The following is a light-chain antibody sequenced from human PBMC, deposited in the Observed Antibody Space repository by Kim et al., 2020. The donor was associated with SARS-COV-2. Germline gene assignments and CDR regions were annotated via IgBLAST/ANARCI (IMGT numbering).Light chain of an antibody. CDR1: QSIDNW. V-gene: IGKV1-5*03. CDR3: QQYRSYPWT. J-gene: IGKJ1*01. CDR2: KAS. Sequence: SSVGDRFTITCRASQSIDNWLAWYQQKPGKAPKLLIYKASSLKIGVPSRFSGSGSGTEFTLTASSLQPDDFATYYCQQYRSYPWTFGQGTKVEIK.